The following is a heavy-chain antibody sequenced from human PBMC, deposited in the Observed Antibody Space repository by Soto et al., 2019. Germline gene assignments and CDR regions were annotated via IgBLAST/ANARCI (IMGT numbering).Heavy chain of an antibody. D-gene: IGHD6-13*01. CDR2: INPNSGGT. CDR3: ARDRIAAAGSGRLYYFYGMDV. Sequence: QVQLVQSGAEVKKPGASVKVSCKASGYTFTGYYMHWVRQAPGQGLEWMGWINPNSGGTNYAQKFQGWVTMTRDTSISTAYMELSRLRSDETVLYYCARDRIAAAGSGRLYYFYGMDVWGQGTTVTVSS. CDR1: GYTFTGYY. J-gene: IGHJ6*02. V-gene: IGHV1-2*04.